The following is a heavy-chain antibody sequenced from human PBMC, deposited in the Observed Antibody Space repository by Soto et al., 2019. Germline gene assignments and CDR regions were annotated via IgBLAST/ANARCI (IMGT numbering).Heavy chain of an antibody. V-gene: IGHV4-59*08. CDR1: GGSISSYY. D-gene: IGHD3-3*01. J-gene: IGHJ5*02. CDR2: IYYSGST. CDR3: ARGGSGYYHNWFDP. Sequence: PSETLSLTCTVSGGSISSYYWSWIRQPPGKGLEWIGYIYYSGSTNYNPSLKSRVTISVDTSKNQFSLKLSSVTAADTAVYYCARGGSGYYHNWFDPWGQGTLVTVSS.